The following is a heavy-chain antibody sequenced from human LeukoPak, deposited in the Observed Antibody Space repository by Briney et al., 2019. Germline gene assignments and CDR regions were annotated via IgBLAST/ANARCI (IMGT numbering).Heavy chain of an antibody. D-gene: IGHD1-26*01. CDR3: ARDPQQLVGATGGGFEY. J-gene: IGHJ4*02. V-gene: IGHV1-18*01. Sequence: ASVKVSCKSSGYTFTSYGISWVRQAPGQGLEWMGWISAYNGNTNYAQKLQGRVTMTTDTSTNTAYMELRSLRSDDTAVYYCARDPQQLVGATGGGFEYWGQGTLVTVSS. CDR2: ISAYNGNT. CDR1: GYTFTSYG.